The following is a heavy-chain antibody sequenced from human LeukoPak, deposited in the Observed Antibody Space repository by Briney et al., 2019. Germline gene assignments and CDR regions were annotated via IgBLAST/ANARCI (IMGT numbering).Heavy chain of an antibody. CDR2: INPSGAST. J-gene: IGHJ5*02. D-gene: IGHD6-19*01. Sequence: ASVKVSCKASGYTFTAYYMHWLRQAPGQGLEWMGIINPSGASTIYAQKFQGRVTMTRDTSTSTDYMELSSLRFEHTAVYYCARDNSVADTGWWFDPWGQGTLVTVSS. CDR3: ARDNSVADTGWWFDP. CDR1: GYTFTAYY. V-gene: IGHV1-46*01.